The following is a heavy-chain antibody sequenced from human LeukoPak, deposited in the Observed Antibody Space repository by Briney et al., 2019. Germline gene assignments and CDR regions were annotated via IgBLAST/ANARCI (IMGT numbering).Heavy chain of an antibody. J-gene: IGHJ4*02. D-gene: IGHD3/OR15-3a*01. CDR2: SSTSSTI. Sequence: AGGSLRLSCAASGFTFSHYYMTWVRQAPGKGLEWVSYSSTSSTIYYADSVKGRFTISRDNAKNTLYLQMNSLRAEDTAVYYCARGWTGYYAIDNWGQGTLVTVSS. CDR3: ARGWTGYYAIDN. V-gene: IGHV3-69-1*01. CDR1: GFTFSHYY.